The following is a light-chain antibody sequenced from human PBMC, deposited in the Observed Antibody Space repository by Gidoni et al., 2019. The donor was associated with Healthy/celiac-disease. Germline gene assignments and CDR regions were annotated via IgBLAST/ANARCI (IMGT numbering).Light chain of an antibody. Sequence: DSQMTQSPSSLSASVGDRVTITCRASQSISSYLNWYQQKPGKAPKLLIYAASSLQSGVPSRFSGSGSGTYFTLTISSLQPEDFATYYCQQSYSTLWTFGQGTKVEIK. J-gene: IGKJ1*01. CDR1: QSISSY. CDR2: AAS. V-gene: IGKV1-39*01. CDR3: QQSYSTLWT.